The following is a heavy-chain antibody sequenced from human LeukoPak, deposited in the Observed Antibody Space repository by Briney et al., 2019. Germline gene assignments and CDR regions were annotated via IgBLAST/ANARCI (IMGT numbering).Heavy chain of an antibody. CDR3: ASGHIVVVPAAIAQDY. CDR2: ISSSGSTI. V-gene: IGHV3-48*03. J-gene: IGHJ4*02. CDR1: GFTFSSYE. D-gene: IGHD2-2*01. Sequence: PGGSLRLSCAASGFTFSSYEMNCVRQAPGKGLEWVSYISSSGSTIYYADSVKDRFTISRDNAKNSLYLQMNSLRAEDTAVYYCASGHIVVVPAAIAQDYWGQGTLVTVSS.